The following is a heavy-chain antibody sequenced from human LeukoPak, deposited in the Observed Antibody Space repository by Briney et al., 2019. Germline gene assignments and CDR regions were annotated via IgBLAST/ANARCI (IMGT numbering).Heavy chain of an antibody. Sequence: SGGSLRLSCAASGLSFSTFGMHWARRAPGKGLEWVAVIWNDGSKKFYAESVKGRFTISRDNSQNTLYLQMNRLRAEDTAVYYCGRDSLGGDYWGQGTLVTVSS. V-gene: IGHV3-33*08. D-gene: IGHD3-16*01. J-gene: IGHJ4*02. CDR3: GRDSLGGDY. CDR1: GLSFSTFG. CDR2: IWNDGSKK.